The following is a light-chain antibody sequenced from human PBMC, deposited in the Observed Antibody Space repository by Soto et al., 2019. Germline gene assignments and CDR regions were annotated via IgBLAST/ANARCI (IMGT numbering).Light chain of an antibody. CDR3: QQANSFPT. V-gene: IGKV1-12*01. Sequence: DIQMTQSPSTLSACGIDVGSSSFRASQSISSWLAWYQQKPGKAPKLLIYGASNLQSGVPSRFSGSGSGTDFTLTITSLQTEDFATYYCQQANSFPTFGQGTRLEIK. J-gene: IGKJ5*01. CDR2: GAS. CDR1: QSISSW.